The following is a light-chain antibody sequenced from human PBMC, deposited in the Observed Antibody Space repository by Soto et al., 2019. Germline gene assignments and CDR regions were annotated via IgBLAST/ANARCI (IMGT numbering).Light chain of an antibody. CDR1: SGDVGGYDY. CDR3: SSHTSGSTRV. CDR2: EVT. V-gene: IGLV2-14*01. Sequence: PSWVSVYIGVSTAISSTDTSGDVGGYDYVSWYQQHPDKAPKLMIYEVTKRPSWVSNRFSGSKSGNTASLTISGLQPEDEADYYCSSHTSGSTRVFGSGTKVTVL. J-gene: IGLJ1*01.